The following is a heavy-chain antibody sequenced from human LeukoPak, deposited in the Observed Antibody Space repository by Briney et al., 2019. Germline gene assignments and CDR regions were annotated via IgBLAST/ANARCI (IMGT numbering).Heavy chain of an antibody. Sequence: SETLSLTCTVSGYSNSSGYYWGWIRQPPGKGLEWIGSIYHSGSTYYNPSLKSRVTISVDTSKNQFSLKLSSVTAADTAVYYCARVLSCGGDCYPNWFDPWGQGTLVTVSS. CDR2: IYHSGST. CDR1: GYSNSSGYY. CDR3: ARVLSCGGDCYPNWFDP. D-gene: IGHD2-21*01. J-gene: IGHJ5*02. V-gene: IGHV4-38-2*02.